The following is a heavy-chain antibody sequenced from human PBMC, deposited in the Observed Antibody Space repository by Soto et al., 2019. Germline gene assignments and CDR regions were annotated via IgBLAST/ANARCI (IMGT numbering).Heavy chain of an antibody. V-gene: IGHV4-34*01. CDR3: ARGIRTNYEFWSGYSFFFQAEDGIRDL. Sequence: RWIRQPPGQGLEWIGEINHSGRTNYNPSLKSRVTITVDTSTNQFYMNLSFVSAADTAVYYCARGIRTNYEFWSGYSFFFQAEDGIRDL. CDR2: INHSGRT. D-gene: IGHD3-3*01. J-gene: IGHJ2*01.